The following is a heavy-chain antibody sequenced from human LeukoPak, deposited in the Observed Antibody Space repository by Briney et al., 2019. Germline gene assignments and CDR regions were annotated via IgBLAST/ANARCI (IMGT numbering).Heavy chain of an antibody. V-gene: IGHV4-34*01. J-gene: IGHJ4*02. D-gene: IGHD6-19*01. CDR3: ARGLDVVAVAGLYYFDY. CDR2: INHSGST. CDR1: GGSFSGYY. Sequence: SETLSLTCAVYGGSFSGYYWSWIRHPPGKGLEWIGEINHSGSTNYNPSLKSRVTISVDTSKNQFSLKLSSVTAADTAVYDCARGLDVVAVAGLYYFDYWGQGTLVTVSS.